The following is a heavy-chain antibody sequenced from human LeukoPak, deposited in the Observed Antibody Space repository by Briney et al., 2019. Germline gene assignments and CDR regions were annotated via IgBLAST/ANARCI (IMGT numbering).Heavy chain of an antibody. CDR3: ARGGSHYYGSGSYYRD. CDR1: GGSFSGYY. CDR2: INHSGST. Sequence: SETLSLTCAVYGGSFSGYYWSWIRQPPGKGLEWIGEINHSGSTNYNPSLKSRVTISVDTSKNQFSLKLSSVTAADTAVYYCARGGSHYYGSGSYYRDSGQGTLVTVSS. V-gene: IGHV4-34*01. J-gene: IGHJ4*02. D-gene: IGHD3-10*01.